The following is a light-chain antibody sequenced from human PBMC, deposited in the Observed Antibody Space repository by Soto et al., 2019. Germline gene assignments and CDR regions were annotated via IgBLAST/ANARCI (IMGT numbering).Light chain of an antibody. CDR3: QQADTFPIT. Sequence: DIQMTQYPYSLSASLGDRVTISCQASQGISRSLAWYQQKPGKAPKLLIYAASSLQSGVPSRFSGSGFGTDFTLTISSLQPEDSAIYYCQQADTFPITFGQGTRLEVK. CDR1: QGISRS. CDR2: AAS. J-gene: IGKJ5*01. V-gene: IGKV1D-12*01.